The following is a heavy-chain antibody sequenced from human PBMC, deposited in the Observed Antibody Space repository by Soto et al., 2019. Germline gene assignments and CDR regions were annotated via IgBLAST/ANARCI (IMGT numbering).Heavy chain of an antibody. CDR1: GYTFTSYA. D-gene: IGHD1-26*01. CDR2: INAGNGNT. J-gene: IGHJ4*02. Sequence: GASVKVSCKASGYTFTSYAMHWVRQAPGQRLEWMGWINAGNGNTKYSQKLQGRVTITRDTSASTAYMELSSLRSEDTAVYYCASSSGSYWQLDYWGQGTLVTVSS. V-gene: IGHV1-3*01. CDR3: ASSSGSYWQLDY.